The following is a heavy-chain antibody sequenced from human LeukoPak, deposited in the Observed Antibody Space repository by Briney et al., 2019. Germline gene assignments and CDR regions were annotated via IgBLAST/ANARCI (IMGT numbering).Heavy chain of an antibody. CDR3: TTDSLSWLLGRSSI. CDR1: GFTFSNAW. J-gene: IGHJ3*02. V-gene: IGHV3-15*01. Sequence: GGSLRLSCAASGFTFSNAWMSWVRQAPGKGLEWVGRIKSKTDGGTTDYAAPVKGRFTISRDDSKNTLYLQMNSLKTEDTAVYYCTTDSLSWLLGRSSIWGQGTMVTVSS. CDR2: IKSKTDGGTT. D-gene: IGHD5-12*01.